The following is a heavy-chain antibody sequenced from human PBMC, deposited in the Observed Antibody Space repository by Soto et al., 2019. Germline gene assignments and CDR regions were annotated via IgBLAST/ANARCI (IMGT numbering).Heavy chain of an antibody. CDR2: IYSGGST. J-gene: IGHJ4*02. Sequence: GGSLRLSCAASGFTVNNYYMSWVRQAPGKGLEWVSVIYSGGSTYYADSVKGRFTISRDNSKNTLYLQMNSLRAEDTAVYYCARSSGVIAAAGIVGSWGQGTLVTVSS. D-gene: IGHD6-13*01. V-gene: IGHV3-66*01. CDR3: ARSSGVIAAAGIVGS. CDR1: GFTVNNYY.